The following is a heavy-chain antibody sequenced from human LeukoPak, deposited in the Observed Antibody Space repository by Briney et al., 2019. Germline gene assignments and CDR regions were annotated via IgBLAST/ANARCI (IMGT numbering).Heavy chain of an antibody. CDR3: ARDTRAYDSSGYSYFDY. Sequence: SETLSLTCTVSGASLTSYYWSCIRRSPAKGRVGIGDVYYSESTNYNPSHKSRVTMSVDTSKHQFSLRLSSVTAADTAVYYCARDTRAYDSSGYSYFDYWGRGTLVSVSS. V-gene: IGHV4-59*01. J-gene: IGHJ4*02. CDR1: GASLTSYY. CDR2: VYYSEST. D-gene: IGHD3-22*01.